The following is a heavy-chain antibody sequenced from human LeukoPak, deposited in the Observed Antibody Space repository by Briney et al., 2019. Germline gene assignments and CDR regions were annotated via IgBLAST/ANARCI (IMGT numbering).Heavy chain of an antibody. D-gene: IGHD3-16*01. CDR1: GGSFSGYY. V-gene: IGHV4-34*01. CDR2: IKHSGIT. Sequence: PSETLSLTCAVYGGSFSGYYGSWIRQPPGKGLEWIGEIKHSGITNYNPSLKSRVTISVDTSKNQISLKLTSVTAADTAVYFCARGEIVGGFNPWGQGTLVTVSS. CDR3: ARGEIVGGFNP. J-gene: IGHJ5*02.